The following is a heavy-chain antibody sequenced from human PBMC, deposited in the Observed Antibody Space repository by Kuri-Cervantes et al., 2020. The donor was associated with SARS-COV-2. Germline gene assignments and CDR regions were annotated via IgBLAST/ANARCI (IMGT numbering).Heavy chain of an antibody. V-gene: IGHV1-18*01. J-gene: IGHJ6*02. D-gene: IGHD7-27*01. CDR1: GYTFTSYG. CDR3: AVLTGESGPYYYYYGMDV. Sequence: ASVKVSCKASGYTFTSYGIGWVRQAPGQGLEWMGWISTYYGDTDYAQSFQDRVTMTTDTSTSTAYMELKSLRSDDTAVYYCAVLTGESGPYYYYYGMDVWGQGTTVTVSS. CDR2: ISTYYGDT.